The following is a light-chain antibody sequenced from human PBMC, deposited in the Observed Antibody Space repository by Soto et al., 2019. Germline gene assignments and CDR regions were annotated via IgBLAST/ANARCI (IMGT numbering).Light chain of an antibody. CDR3: QQYYNWPRT. J-gene: IGKJ1*01. CDR1: QTVGSY. CDR2: DAT. V-gene: IGKV3-15*01. Sequence: EIVLTQSPAALSLSPGESAILSCRASQTVGSYLTWYRQKPGQPPSLLIYDATHRATGVPARFTGSGSATEFTLTISSLQSEDFAVYYCQQYYNWPRTFGQGTKVDIK.